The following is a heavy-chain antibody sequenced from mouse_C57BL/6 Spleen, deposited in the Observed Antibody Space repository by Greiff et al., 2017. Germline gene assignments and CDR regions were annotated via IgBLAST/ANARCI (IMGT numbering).Heavy chain of an antibody. CDR1: GYTFTSYT. V-gene: IGHV1-62-2*01. D-gene: IGHD1-1*01. CDR2: IYPGSGSI. CDR3: ARHGIGDCGSGCFDY. Sequence: VQLQQSGAELVKPGASVKLSCKASGYTFTSYTIHWVKQRPGQGLEWIGWIYPGSGSINYNEKFKGKATLTADKSSSTAYMELSRLTSEDSAVYFCARHGIGDCGSGCFDYWGQGTTLTVSS. J-gene: IGHJ2*01.